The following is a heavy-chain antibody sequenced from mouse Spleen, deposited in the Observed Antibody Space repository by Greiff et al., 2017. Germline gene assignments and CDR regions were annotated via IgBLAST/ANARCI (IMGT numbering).Heavy chain of an antibody. Sequence: EVHLVESGPGLVKPSQSLSLTCSVTGYSITSGYYWNWIRQFPGNKLEWMGYISYDGSNNYNPSLKNRISITRDTSKNQFFLKLNSVTTEDTATYYCAKNYRYDQAMDYWGQGTSVTVSS. CDR1: GYSITSGYY. CDR3: AKNYRYDQAMDY. D-gene: IGHD2-14*01. J-gene: IGHJ4*01. CDR2: ISYDGSN. V-gene: IGHV3-6*01.